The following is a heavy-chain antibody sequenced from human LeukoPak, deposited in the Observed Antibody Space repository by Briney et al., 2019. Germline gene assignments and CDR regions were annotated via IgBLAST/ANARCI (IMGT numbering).Heavy chain of an antibody. Sequence: GGSLRLSCAASGFTFSNAWMSWVRQAPGKGLEWVGRIKSKTDGGTTDYAAPVKGRFTISRDDSKNTLYLQMNSLKTEDTAVYYCTTHTLTTRGAFDIWGQGTMVTVSS. D-gene: IGHD4-17*01. CDR2: IKSKTDGGTT. CDR1: GFTFSNAW. CDR3: TTHTLTTRGAFDI. V-gene: IGHV3-15*01. J-gene: IGHJ3*02.